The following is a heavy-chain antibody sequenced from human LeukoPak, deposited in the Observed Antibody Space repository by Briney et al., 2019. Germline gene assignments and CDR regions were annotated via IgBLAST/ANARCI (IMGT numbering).Heavy chain of an antibody. V-gene: IGHV3-33*01. J-gene: IGHJ4*02. CDR3: ARTIAPPQRQPRPFDY. CDR1: GFTFSNYG. D-gene: IGHD6-13*01. Sequence: GGSLRLSCAASGFTFSNYGMHWVRQAPGKGLEWVAVIWYDGNNKYYADSVKGRFTISRDNSKNTLYLQMNSLRAEDTAVYYCARTIAPPQRQPRPFDYWGQGTLVTVSS. CDR2: IWYDGNNK.